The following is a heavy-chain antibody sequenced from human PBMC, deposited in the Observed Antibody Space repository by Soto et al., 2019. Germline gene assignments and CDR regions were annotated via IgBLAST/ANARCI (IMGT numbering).Heavy chain of an antibody. CDR2: ISYVGSNK. CDR1: GFTFSSYG. D-gene: IGHD4-17*01. CDR3: AKDATVTRYYYYGMDV. Sequence: PGGSLRLSCAASGFTFSSYGMHWVRQAPGKGLEWVAVISYVGSNKYHADSVKGRVTISRDNSKNTLYLQMNSLRAEDTAVYYCAKDATVTRYYYYGMDVWGQGTTVTVSS. J-gene: IGHJ6*02. V-gene: IGHV3-30*18.